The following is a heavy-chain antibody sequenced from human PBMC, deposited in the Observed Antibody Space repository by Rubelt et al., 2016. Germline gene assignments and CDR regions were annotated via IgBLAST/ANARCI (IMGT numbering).Heavy chain of an antibody. D-gene: IGHD6-19*01. CDR3: ARHPLSSGCPDY. CDR1: GGSISRSSYY. V-gene: IGHV4-39*07. J-gene: IGHJ4*02. Sequence: QLQLQESGPGLVKPSETLSLTCTVSGGSISRSSYYWGWIRQPPGKGLEWIGSIYYSGSTYYNPSLKSRVTLSVDTSKNQFSLRLSSVTAAHTAVYYCARHPLSSGCPDYWGQGTLVTVSS. CDR2: IYYSGST.